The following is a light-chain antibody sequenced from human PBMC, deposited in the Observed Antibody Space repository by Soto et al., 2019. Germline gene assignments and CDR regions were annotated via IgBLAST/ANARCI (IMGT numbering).Light chain of an antibody. V-gene: IGKV3-20*01. CDR3: QQYYSRPLT. J-gene: IGKJ4*01. Sequence: ENVFTQSPCTLSLSPGERATVSCRASQSITGSYLAWYQQTPGQAPRLLIYGASSRATGVPDRFSGSGSGTDFTLTISRLEPEDFAVYYCQQYYSRPLTFGGGTKV. CDR1: QSITGSY. CDR2: GAS.